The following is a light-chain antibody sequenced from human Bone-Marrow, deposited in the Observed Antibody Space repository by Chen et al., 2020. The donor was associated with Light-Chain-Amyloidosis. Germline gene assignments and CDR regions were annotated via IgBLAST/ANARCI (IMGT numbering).Light chain of an antibody. Sequence: DIVMTQSPDSLAVSLGERATINCKSSQSVLYSSNNKNYLAWYQQKPGQPPKLLIYWASTRESGLSTRVSGSGCRRDFTLTISSLQAEDVAVYYCHQYYSTPSTFGQGTKLQIK. CDR3: HQYYSTPST. J-gene: IGKJ2*01. CDR2: WAS. V-gene: IGKV4-1*01. CDR1: QSVLYSSNNKNY.